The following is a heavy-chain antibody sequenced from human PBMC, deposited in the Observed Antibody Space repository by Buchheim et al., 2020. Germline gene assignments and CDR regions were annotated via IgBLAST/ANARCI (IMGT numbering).Heavy chain of an antibody. Sequence: QLQLQESGPGLVKPSETLSLTCTVSGGSISSSSYYWGWIRQPPGKGLEWIGSIYYSGSTYYNPSLKSRVTISVDTSKNQFSLKLSSVTAADTAVYYCARRMWVGGGSSWYDNWFDPWGQGTL. D-gene: IGHD6-13*01. CDR1: GGSISSSSYY. CDR2: IYYSGST. CDR3: ARRMWVGGGSSWYDNWFDP. J-gene: IGHJ5*02. V-gene: IGHV4-39*01.